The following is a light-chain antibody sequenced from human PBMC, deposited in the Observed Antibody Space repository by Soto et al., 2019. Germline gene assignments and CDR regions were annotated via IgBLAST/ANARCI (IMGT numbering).Light chain of an antibody. J-gene: IGKJ4*01. CDR2: DAS. CDR1: QTVRNNY. V-gene: IGKV3-20*01. CDR3: QQFSSYPLT. Sequence: EFVLTQSPGTLSLSPGESAGLSCRASQTVRNNYLAWYQQKPGQAPRLVIYDASSRATGIPDRFSGGGSGTDFTLTISRLEPEDFAVYYCQQFSSYPLTXGGGTKVDIK.